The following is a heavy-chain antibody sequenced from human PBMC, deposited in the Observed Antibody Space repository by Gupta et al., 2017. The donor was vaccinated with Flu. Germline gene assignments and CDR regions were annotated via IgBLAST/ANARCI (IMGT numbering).Heavy chain of an antibody. Sequence: QVQLVQSGAEVREPGASVKVSCKASGYTVTDYYMHWGRQAPGQGLEWMGRIHPTSGATNYAQKFRGRVTMTRDTSISTAYMELSGLTSDDTAVYYCARTIEGDSANWGYTDVWGKGTTVAVSS. CDR3: ARTIEGDSANWGYTDV. CDR1: GYTVTDYY. D-gene: IGHD7-27*01. CDR2: IHPTSGAT. J-gene: IGHJ6*03. V-gene: IGHV1-2*06.